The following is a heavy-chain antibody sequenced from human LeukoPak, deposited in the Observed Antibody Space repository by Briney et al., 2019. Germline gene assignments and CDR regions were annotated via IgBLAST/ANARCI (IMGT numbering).Heavy chain of an antibody. V-gene: IGHV4-59*08. J-gene: IGHJ4*02. CDR1: GGSISTYY. Sequence: SETLSLTCTVSGGSISTYYWSWIRQPPGKGLEWIGFISDSGSTDYNPPLTSRVTISVDTSKNQFSLRLSSVTAADTAVYYCARHLKKDGYNYYFDYWGQGTLVTVSS. D-gene: IGHD5-24*01. CDR3: ARHLKKDGYNYYFDY. CDR2: ISDSGST.